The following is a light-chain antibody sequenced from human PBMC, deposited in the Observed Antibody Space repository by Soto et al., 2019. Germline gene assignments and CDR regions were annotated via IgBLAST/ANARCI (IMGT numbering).Light chain of an antibody. Sequence: DIQMTQSPSTLSASVGDRVTITCRASQSISSWLAWYQQKPGKAPKLLIYDASSLESGVPSRFSGRGSGTEFTLTLSSLQPDDFATYYCQKYNSYTYTFGQGTKLEIK. CDR2: DAS. CDR1: QSISSW. V-gene: IGKV1-5*01. CDR3: QKYNSYTYT. J-gene: IGKJ2*01.